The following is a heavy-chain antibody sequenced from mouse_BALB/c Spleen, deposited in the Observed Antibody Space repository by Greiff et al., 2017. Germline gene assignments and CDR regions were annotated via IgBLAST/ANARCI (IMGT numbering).Heavy chain of an antibody. J-gene: IGHJ4*01. CDR1: GFTFSSYA. Sequence: EVKLVESGGGLVKPGGSLKLSCAASGFTFSSYAMSWVRQTPEKRLEWVASISSGGSYTYYPDSVKGRFTISRDNAKNTLYLQMSSLRSEDTAMYYCARHFHDYAMDYWGQGTSVTVSS. V-gene: IGHV5-9-3*01. CDR3: ARHFHDYAMDY. CDR2: ISSGGSYT.